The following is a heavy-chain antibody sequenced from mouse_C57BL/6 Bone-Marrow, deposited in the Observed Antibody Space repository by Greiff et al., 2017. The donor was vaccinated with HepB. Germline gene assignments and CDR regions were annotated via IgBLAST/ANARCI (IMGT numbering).Heavy chain of an antibody. J-gene: IGHJ2*01. CDR1: GYTFTDYE. CDR2: IDPETGGT. V-gene: IGHV1-15*01. CDR3: TRSLFYYDYDGDY. D-gene: IGHD2-4*01. Sequence: VKLQESGAELVRPGASVTLSCKASGYTFTDYEMHWVKQTPVHGLEWIGAIDPETGGTAYNQKFKGKAILTADKSSSTAYMELRSLTSEDSAVYYCTRSLFYYDYDGDYWGQGTTLTVSS.